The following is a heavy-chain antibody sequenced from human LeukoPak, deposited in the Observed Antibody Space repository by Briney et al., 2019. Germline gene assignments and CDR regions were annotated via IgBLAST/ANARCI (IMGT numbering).Heavy chain of an antibody. CDR3: ARDREEDYYMDV. CDR2: ISSSSRYI. Sequence: GGSLRLSCAASGFTFNRYSMNWIRQAPGKGLEWVSSISSSSRYIYYADSVKGRFTISRDNAKSSLYLQMNSLRAEDTAVYYCARDREEDYYMDVWGKGTTVTVSS. CDR1: GFTFNRYS. V-gene: IGHV3-21*01. J-gene: IGHJ6*03.